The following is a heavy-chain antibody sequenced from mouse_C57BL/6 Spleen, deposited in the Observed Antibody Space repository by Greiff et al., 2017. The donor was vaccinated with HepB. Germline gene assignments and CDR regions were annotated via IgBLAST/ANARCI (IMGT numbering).Heavy chain of an antibody. CDR2: IYPGGGYT. CDR3: ARSLYYYGSSFYAMDY. D-gene: IGHD1-1*01. Sequence: QVQLQQSGAELVRPGTSVKMSCKASGYTFTNYWIGWAKQRPGHGLEWIGDIYPGGGYTNYNEKFKGKATRTADKSSSTAYMQFSSLTSEDSAIYYCARSLYYYGSSFYAMDYWGQGTSVTVSS. CDR1: GYTFTNYW. V-gene: IGHV1-63*01. J-gene: IGHJ4*01.